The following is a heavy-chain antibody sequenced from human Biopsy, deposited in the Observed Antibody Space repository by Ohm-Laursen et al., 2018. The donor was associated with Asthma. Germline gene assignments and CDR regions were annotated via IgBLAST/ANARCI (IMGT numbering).Heavy chain of an antibody. Sequence: GASVKVSCKSPGGTFNTYVIGWVRQAPGQGLEWMGWINSVFGTTTYPQKFQDRVTITADDSTSTVYMELSSLRSEDTAVYYCARKAGSCISRTCYSLDFWGQGTLVTVSS. CDR2: INSVFGTT. CDR3: ARKAGSCISRTCYSLDF. D-gene: IGHD2-2*01. J-gene: IGHJ4*02. V-gene: IGHV1-69*13. CDR1: GGTFNTYV.